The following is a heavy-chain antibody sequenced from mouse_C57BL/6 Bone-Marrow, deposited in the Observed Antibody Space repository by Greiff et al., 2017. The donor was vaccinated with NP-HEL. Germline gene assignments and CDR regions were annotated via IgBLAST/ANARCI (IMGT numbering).Heavy chain of an antibody. J-gene: IGHJ3*01. CDR1: GYTFTDYY. D-gene: IGHD1-1*01. Sequence: EVKLQESGPVLVKPGASVKMSCKASGYTFTDYYMNWVKQSHGKSLEWIGVINPYNGGTSYNQKFKGKATLTVDKSSSTAYMELNSLTSEDSAVYYCARLRFYYSFAYWGQGTLVTVSA. CDR2: INPYNGGT. CDR3: ARLRFYYSFAY. V-gene: IGHV1-19*01.